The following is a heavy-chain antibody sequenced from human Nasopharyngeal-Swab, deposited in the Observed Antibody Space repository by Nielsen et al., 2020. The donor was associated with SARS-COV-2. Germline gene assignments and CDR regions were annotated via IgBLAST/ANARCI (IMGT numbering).Heavy chain of an antibody. Sequence: VRQMPGTGLEGMGRIDPSDSYTNYSPSFQGHVTISADKSISTAYLQWSSLKASDTAMYYCARRRYNWNLDSDYYGMDVWGQGTTVTVSS. V-gene: IGHV5-10-1*01. CDR2: IDPSDSYT. J-gene: IGHJ6*02. D-gene: IGHD1-20*01. CDR3: ARRRYNWNLDSDYYGMDV.